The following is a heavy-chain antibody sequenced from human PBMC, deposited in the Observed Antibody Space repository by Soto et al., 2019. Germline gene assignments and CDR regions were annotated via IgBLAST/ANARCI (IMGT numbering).Heavy chain of an antibody. D-gene: IGHD5-12*01. Sequence: PSETLSLTCTVSGGSISSYYWSWIRQPPGKGLEWIGYIYYSGSTNYNPSLKSRVTISVDTSKNQFSLKLSSVTAADTAVYYCARGLRSYEYFQHWGQGTLVTVSS. CDR2: IYYSGST. CDR1: GGSISSYY. V-gene: IGHV4-59*01. CDR3: ARGLRSYEYFQH. J-gene: IGHJ1*01.